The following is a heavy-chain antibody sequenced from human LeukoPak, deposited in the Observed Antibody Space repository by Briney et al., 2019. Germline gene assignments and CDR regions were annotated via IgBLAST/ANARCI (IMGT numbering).Heavy chain of an antibody. J-gene: IGHJ6*02. CDR3: ARDPYSSSWYSDYYYYGMDV. CDR2: ISAYNGNT. V-gene: IGHV1-18*01. CDR1: GYTLTELS. Sequence: ASVKVSCKVSGYTLTELSMHWVRQAPGKGLEWMGWISAYNGNTNYAQKLQGRVTMTTDTSTSTAYMELRSLRSDDTAVYYCARDPYSSSWYSDYYYYGMDVWGQGTTVTVSS. D-gene: IGHD6-13*01.